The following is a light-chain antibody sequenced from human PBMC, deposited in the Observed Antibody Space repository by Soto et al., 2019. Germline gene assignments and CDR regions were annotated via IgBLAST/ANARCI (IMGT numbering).Light chain of an antibody. J-gene: IGKJ4*01. V-gene: IGKV1-27*01. Sequence: MTQSPSSLSASLGDRVTITCRASQGISVYLAWFQQKPGKVPKLLIYAASTLQSGVPSRFSGSGSGTDFTLTISSLQPEDVATYYCQKYNSAPLTFGGGTKVEIK. CDR2: AAS. CDR3: QKYNSAPLT. CDR1: QGISVY.